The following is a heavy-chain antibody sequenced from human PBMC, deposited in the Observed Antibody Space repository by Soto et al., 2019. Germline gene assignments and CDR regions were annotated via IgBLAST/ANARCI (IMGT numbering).Heavy chain of an antibody. V-gene: IGHV3-23*01. CDR3: AKDHCSSTSCYEANWFDP. J-gene: IGHJ5*02. D-gene: IGHD2-2*01. CDR1: GFTFSSYA. Sequence: PGGSLRLSCAASGFTFSSYAMSWVRQAPGKGLEWVSAISGSGGSTYYADSVKGRFTISRDNSKNTLYLQMNSLRAEDTAVYYCAKDHCSSTSCYEANWFDPWGQGTLVTVSS. CDR2: ISGSGGST.